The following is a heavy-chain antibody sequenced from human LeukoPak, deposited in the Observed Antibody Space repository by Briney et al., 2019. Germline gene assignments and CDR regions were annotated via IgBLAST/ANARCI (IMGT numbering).Heavy chain of an antibody. CDR2: ISYDGSNK. CDR3: AKVADYGGNYDY. Sequence: GGSLRLSCAASGFTFSSYGMHWVRQAPGKGLEWVAVISYDGSNKYYADSVKGRFTISRDNSKNTLYLQMNSLRAEDTAVYYCAKVADYGGNYDYWGQGTLVTVSS. CDR1: GFTFSSYG. J-gene: IGHJ4*02. V-gene: IGHV3-30*18. D-gene: IGHD4-23*01.